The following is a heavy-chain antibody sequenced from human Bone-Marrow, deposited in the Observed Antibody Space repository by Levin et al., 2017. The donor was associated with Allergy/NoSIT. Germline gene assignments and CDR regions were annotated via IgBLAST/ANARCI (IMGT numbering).Heavy chain of an antibody. CDR3: ARIVPGGASFDS. Sequence: SETLSLTCTVSSASVRTYYWSWLRQPPGKGLEWIAYIYYTGSTNSNPSLKSRVTVSVDTYKNQFSLELTSVTAADTAVYYCARIVPGGASFDSWGQGTLVIVSS. CDR1: SASVRTYY. D-gene: IGHD2-2*01. CDR2: IYYTGST. J-gene: IGHJ4*02. V-gene: IGHV4-59*02.